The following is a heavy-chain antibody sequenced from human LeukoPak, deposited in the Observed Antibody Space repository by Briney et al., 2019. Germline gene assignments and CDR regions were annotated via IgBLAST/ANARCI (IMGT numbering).Heavy chain of an antibody. CDR1: GGSISSSSYY. Sequence: PSETLSLTCTVSGGSISSSSYYWGWIRQPPGKGLEWIGSIYYSGSTYYNPSLKSRVTISVDTSKNQFSQKLSSVTAADTAVYYCARGKGIAAAPWANWFDLWGQGTLVTVSS. V-gene: IGHV4-39*07. CDR2: IYYSGST. J-gene: IGHJ5*02. CDR3: ARGKGIAAAPWANWFDL. D-gene: IGHD6-13*01.